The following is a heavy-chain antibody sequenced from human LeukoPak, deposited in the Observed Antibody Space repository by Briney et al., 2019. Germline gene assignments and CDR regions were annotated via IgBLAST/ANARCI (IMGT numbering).Heavy chain of an antibody. J-gene: IGHJ4*02. CDR3: VNSRMTTVTALDY. D-gene: IGHD4-17*01. CDR1: GFTFSSYA. Sequence: GGSLRLSCSASGFTFSSYAMHWVRQAPGKGLEYVSTISSNGGDTYYADSVKGRFTISRDNSKNTLYLQMSSLRAEDTAVYYCVNSRMTTVTALDYWGQGTLVTVSS. V-gene: IGHV3-64D*06. CDR2: ISSNGGDT.